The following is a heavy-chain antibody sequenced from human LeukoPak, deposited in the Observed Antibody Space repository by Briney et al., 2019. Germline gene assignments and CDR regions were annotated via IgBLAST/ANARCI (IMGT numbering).Heavy chain of an antibody. CDR3: AGAIQRYCSSTSCHYDAFDI. CDR1: GGSISSYY. J-gene: IGHJ3*02. Sequence: SETLSLTCTVSGGSISSYYWSWIRQPPGEGLEWIGYIYYSGSTNYSPSLKSRVTISVDTSKNQFSLKLSSVTAADTAVYYCAGAIQRYCSSTSCHYDAFDIWGQGTMVTVSS. D-gene: IGHD2-2*01. V-gene: IGHV4-59*01. CDR2: IYYSGST.